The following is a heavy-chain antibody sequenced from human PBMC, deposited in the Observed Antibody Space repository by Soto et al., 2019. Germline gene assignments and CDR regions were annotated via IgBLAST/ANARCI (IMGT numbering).Heavy chain of an antibody. CDR1: GFTFSSYW. CDR2: IKQDGSEK. CDR3: ASWPWDYSDSSGYYYFDY. D-gene: IGHD3-22*01. Sequence: PGGSLRLSCAASGFTFSSYWMSWVRQAPGKGLEWVANIKQDGSEKYYVDSVKGRFTISRDNAKNSLYLQMNSLRAEDTAVYYCASWPWDYSDSSGYYYFDYWGQGTLVTVSS. V-gene: IGHV3-7*01. J-gene: IGHJ4*02.